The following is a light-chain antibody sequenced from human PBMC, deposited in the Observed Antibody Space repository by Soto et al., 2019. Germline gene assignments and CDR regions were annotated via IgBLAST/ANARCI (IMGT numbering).Light chain of an antibody. CDR2: DAS. J-gene: IGKJ3*01. Sequence: ETVMTQSPATLSVSPGERPTLSCRASQSVYSNLAWYQQKPGQAPRLLIYDASTRATGIPARFSGSGSGTEFTLTISSLPSEDFAVYYCQQYNTWPLTFGPGTKVDIK. V-gene: IGKV3-15*01. CDR3: QQYNTWPLT. CDR1: QSVYSN.